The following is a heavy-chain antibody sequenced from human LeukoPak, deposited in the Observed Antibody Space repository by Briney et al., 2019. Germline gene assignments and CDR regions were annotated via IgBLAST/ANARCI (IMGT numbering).Heavy chain of an antibody. J-gene: IGHJ4*02. V-gene: IGHV4-39*01. CDR2: IYCSGST. CDR1: GGSISSSSYY. D-gene: IGHD5-12*01. Sequence: PSETLSLTCTVSGGSISSSSYYWGWIRQPPGKGLEWIGSIYCSGSTYYNPSLKSRVTISVDTSKNQFSLKLSSVTAADTAVYYCASNTSPGLPAFDYWGQGTLVTVSS. CDR3: ASNTSPGLPAFDY.